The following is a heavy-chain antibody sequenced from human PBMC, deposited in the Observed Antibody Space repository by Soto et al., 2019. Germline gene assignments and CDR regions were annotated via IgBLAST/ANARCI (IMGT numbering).Heavy chain of an antibody. Sequence: GASVKVSCKASGYTFTSYGISWVRQAPGQGLEWMGWISAYNGNTNYAQKLQGRVTMTTDTSTSTAYMELRSLRSDDTAVYYCARVPKIWSGYYNFLIWGQGTLVTVSS. CDR2: ISAYNGNT. V-gene: IGHV1-18*01. J-gene: IGHJ4*02. CDR1: GYTFTSYG. CDR3: ARVPKIWSGYYNFLI. D-gene: IGHD3-3*01.